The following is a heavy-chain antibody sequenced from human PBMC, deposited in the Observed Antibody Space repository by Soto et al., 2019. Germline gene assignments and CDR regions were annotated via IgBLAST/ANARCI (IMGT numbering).Heavy chain of an antibody. CDR3: ARDQAAGAYNWFDP. D-gene: IGHD6-13*01. J-gene: IGHJ5*02. CDR2: ISGSGGST. V-gene: IGHV3-23*01. CDR1: GFTFSSYA. Sequence: GGSPRLSCAASGFTFSSYAMSWVRQDPGKGLEWVSAISGSGGSTYYADSVKGRFTISRDNSKNTLYLQMNSLRAEDTAVYYCARDQAAGAYNWFDPWGQGTPVTVSS.